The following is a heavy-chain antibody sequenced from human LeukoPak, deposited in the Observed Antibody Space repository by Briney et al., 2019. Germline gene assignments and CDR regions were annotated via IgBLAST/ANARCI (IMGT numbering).Heavy chain of an antibody. D-gene: IGHD1-26*01. CDR2: ISGSGGST. CDR1: GFTFSSYA. Sequence: PGGSLRLSCAASGFTFSSYAMSWVSQAPGKGLEWVSAISGSGGSTYYADSVKGRFTISRDNSKNTLYLQMNSLRAEDTAVYYCAREGSGSYSLDYWGQGTLVTVSS. J-gene: IGHJ4*02. CDR3: AREGSGSYSLDY. V-gene: IGHV3-23*01.